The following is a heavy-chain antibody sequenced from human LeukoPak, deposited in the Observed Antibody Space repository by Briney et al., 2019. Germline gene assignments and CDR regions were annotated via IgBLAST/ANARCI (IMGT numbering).Heavy chain of an antibody. J-gene: IGHJ6*03. CDR2: IYNSGST. CDR3: ARSVEGYCRGGSCYSYSYYMDV. D-gene: IGHD2-15*01. Sequence: SETLSLTCTVSGGSISSSSYYWGWIRQPPGKGLEWIGSIYNSGSTYYNPSLKSRVTISVDTSKNQFSLKLSSVTAADTAVYYCARSVEGYCRGGSCYSYSYYMDVWGKGTTVTVSS. V-gene: IGHV4-39*07. CDR1: GGSISSSSYY.